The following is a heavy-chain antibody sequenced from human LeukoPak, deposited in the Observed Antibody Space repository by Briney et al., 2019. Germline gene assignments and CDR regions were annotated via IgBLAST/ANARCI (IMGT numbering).Heavy chain of an antibody. J-gene: IGHJ4*02. V-gene: IGHV3-21*01. Sequence: GGSLRLSCAASGFTVSSNYMSWVRQAPGKGLEWVSFISSSRSYIYYADSVKGRFTISRDNAKNSLYLQMNSLRAEDTAVYYCARFIAAPYYFDYWSRGALVTVSS. D-gene: IGHD6-13*01. CDR3: ARFIAAPYYFDY. CDR1: GFTVSSNY. CDR2: ISSSRSYI.